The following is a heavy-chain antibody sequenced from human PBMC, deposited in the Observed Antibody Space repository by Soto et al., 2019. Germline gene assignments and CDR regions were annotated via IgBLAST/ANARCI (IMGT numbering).Heavy chain of an antibody. CDR2: IIPILGIA. D-gene: IGHD5-12*01. J-gene: IGHJ4*02. CDR3: ATYSGYDGGSFDY. CDR1: GGTFSSYT. V-gene: IGHV1-69*02. Sequence: SVKVSCKASGGTFSSYTISWVRQAPGQGLEWMGRIIPILGIANYAQKFQGRVTITADKSTSTAYMELSSLRSEDTAVYYCATYSGYDGGSFDYWGQGTLVTVSA.